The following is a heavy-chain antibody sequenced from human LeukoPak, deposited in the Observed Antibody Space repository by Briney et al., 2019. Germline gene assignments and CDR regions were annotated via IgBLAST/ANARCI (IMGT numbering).Heavy chain of an antibody. V-gene: IGHV3-48*03. Sequence: PGGSLRLSCAASGFTFSSYETNWVRQAPGKGLEWLSYISSSGTAIYHADSVKGRFTISRDNAKNSLYLQMNSLTAEDTAVYYCAKACLVATTPGRGMDVWGQGTTVAVSS. D-gene: IGHD5-24*01. J-gene: IGHJ6*02. CDR3: AKACLVATTPGRGMDV. CDR2: ISSSGTAI. CDR1: GFTFSSYE.